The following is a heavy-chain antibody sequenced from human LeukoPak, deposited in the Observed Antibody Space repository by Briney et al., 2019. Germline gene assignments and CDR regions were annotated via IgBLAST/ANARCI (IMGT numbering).Heavy chain of an antibody. D-gene: IGHD4-23*01. Sequence: SETLSLTCTVSGGSLSSYYWSWIRQPPGKGLEWIGYIYYSGSTHYNPSLKSRVTISVDTSKNQFSLKLSSVTAADTAVYYCARHSRTTVAEREYFQHWGQGALVTVSS. CDR1: GGSLSSYY. CDR2: IYYSGST. V-gene: IGHV4-59*08. J-gene: IGHJ1*01. CDR3: ARHSRTTVAEREYFQH.